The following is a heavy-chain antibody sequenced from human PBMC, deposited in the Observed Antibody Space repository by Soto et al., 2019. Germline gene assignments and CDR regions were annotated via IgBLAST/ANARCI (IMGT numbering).Heavy chain of an antibody. CDR3: ARDPGWSSSWVYFDY. Sequence: QVQLVESGGGVVQPGGSLRLSCAASGFTFSSYGMHWVRQAPGKGLEWVAGIWYDGTNKHYADSVKGRFTISRDKSKLYLQMNSLRAEDTAVYFCARDPGWSSSWVYFDYWGQGTLVTVSS. CDR2: IWYDGTNK. CDR1: GFTFSSYG. V-gene: IGHV3-33*01. J-gene: IGHJ4*02. D-gene: IGHD6-13*01.